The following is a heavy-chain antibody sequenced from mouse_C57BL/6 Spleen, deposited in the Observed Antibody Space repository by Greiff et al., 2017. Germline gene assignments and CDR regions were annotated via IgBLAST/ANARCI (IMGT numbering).Heavy chain of an antibody. Sequence: QVTLKVSGAELVKPGASVKISCKASGYAFSSYWMNWVKQRPGKGLEWIGQIYPGDGDTNYNGKFKGKATLTADKSSSTAYMQLSSLTSEDSAVYFCARHDYDGRDYAMDYWGQGTSVTVSS. CDR2: IYPGDGDT. CDR3: ARHDYDGRDYAMDY. CDR1: GYAFSSYW. D-gene: IGHD2-4*01. J-gene: IGHJ4*01. V-gene: IGHV1-80*01.